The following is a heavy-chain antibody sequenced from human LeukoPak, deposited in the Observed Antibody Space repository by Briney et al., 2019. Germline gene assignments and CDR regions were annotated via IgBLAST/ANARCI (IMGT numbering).Heavy chain of an antibody. CDR3: ASAAQGDYYVRHDFVI. J-gene: IGHJ3*02. CDR1: GFTLSSCW. V-gene: IGHV3-7*01. CDR2: IKRGGSDK. D-gene: IGHD3-16*01. Sequence: PGGSLTLSCAVSGFTLSSCWMSWVRQAPGKGLEWVANIKRGGSDKYYVVSVRRRFTISRENAKDAVYLQMNSLSAEDAALYYCASAAQGDYYVRHDFVIWGPGTIVSVSS.